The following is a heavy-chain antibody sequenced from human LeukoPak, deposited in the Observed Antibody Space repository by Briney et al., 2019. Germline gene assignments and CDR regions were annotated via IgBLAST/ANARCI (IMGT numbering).Heavy chain of an antibody. D-gene: IGHD2-2*01. J-gene: IGHJ5*02. CDR2: INYSGST. V-gene: IGHV4-59*01. CDR3: ARQLGSTDLFDP. CDR1: GGSISSYY. Sequence: SETLSLTCTVSGGSISSYYWSWIRQPPGKGLEWIGYINYSGSTNYNPSLKSRVTISVDTSKKQISLKLRSVTAADTAVYYCARQLGSTDLFDPWGQGTLVTVSS.